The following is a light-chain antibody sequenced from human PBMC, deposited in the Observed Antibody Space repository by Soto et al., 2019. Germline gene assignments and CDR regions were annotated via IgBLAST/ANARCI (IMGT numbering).Light chain of an antibody. V-gene: IGKV1-39*01. CDR3: QQSYSTTWT. Sequence: DIQMTQSPSSLSASVGDRVTITCRASQGISTYLNWYQQKPGKAPKLLIYAASSLQSGVPSRFSGSGSETDFTLTISSLQPEDFATYSCQQSYSTTWTFGQGTKVAIK. CDR2: AAS. J-gene: IGKJ1*01. CDR1: QGISTY.